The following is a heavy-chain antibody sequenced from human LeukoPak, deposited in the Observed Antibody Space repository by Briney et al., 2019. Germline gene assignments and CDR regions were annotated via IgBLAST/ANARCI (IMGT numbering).Heavy chain of an antibody. Sequence: GGSLRLSCAASGLIFNYAWMSWVREAPGKGLEWVGRIRSKTDGGTTDYAAPVKGRFTISRDDSKNTLYLQMNSLRTEDTAVYYCTTDYYDSSAYPLNFDYWGQGTLVTVSS. CDR2: IRSKTDGGTT. D-gene: IGHD3-22*01. J-gene: IGHJ4*02. CDR3: TTDYYDSSAYPLNFDY. CDR1: GLIFNYAW. V-gene: IGHV3-15*01.